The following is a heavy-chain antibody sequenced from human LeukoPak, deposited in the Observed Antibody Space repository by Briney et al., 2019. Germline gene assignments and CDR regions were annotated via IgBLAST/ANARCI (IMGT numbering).Heavy chain of an antibody. CDR3: VKLGTIGGGIYSEFEY. J-gene: IGHJ4*02. D-gene: IGHD1-26*01. CDR1: GFTFNNYA. V-gene: IGHV3-23*01. CDR2: ISGSGGRT. Sequence: PGGSLRLSCAASGFTFNNYAMSWVRQAPGKGLEWVSAISGSGGRTYYADSVKGRFTISRDNSKNTLYLQMNSLRAEDTAVYYCVKLGTIGGGIYSEFEYWGQGTLVTVSS.